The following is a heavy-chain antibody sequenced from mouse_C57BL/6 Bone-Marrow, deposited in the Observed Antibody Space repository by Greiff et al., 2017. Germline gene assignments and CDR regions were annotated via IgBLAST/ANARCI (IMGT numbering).Heavy chain of an antibody. CDR3: TRPLYGSSPWYFDV. J-gene: IGHJ1*03. CDR1: GFNIKDYY. D-gene: IGHD1-1*01. V-gene: IGHV14-1*01. Sequence: VQLKESGAELVRLGASVKLSCTASGFNIKDYYMHWVKQRPEQGLEWIGRIDPEDGDTEYAPKFQGKATMSADTSSNTAYLQLSSLTSEDTAVYYCTRPLYGSSPWYFDVWGTGTTVTVSS. CDR2: IDPEDGDT.